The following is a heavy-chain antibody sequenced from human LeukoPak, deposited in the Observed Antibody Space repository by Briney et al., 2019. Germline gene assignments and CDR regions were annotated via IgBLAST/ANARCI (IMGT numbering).Heavy chain of an antibody. CDR2: IWYDGSNK. Sequence: GRSLRLSCAASGFTLSSYGMHWVRQAPGKGLEWVAVIWYDGSNKYYADSVKGRFTISRDNSKNTLYLQMNSLRAEDTAVYYCARGRSSGWYSRWFDPWGQGTLVTVSS. D-gene: IGHD6-19*01. V-gene: IGHV3-33*01. CDR1: GFTLSSYG. J-gene: IGHJ5*02. CDR3: ARGRSSGWYSRWFDP.